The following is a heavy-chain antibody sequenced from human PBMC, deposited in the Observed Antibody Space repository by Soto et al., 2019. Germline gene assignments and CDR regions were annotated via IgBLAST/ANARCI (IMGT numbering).Heavy chain of an antibody. CDR2: ISYDGSNK. CDR3: AKDAQWERRRDYCYYGMDV. V-gene: IGHV3-30*18. CDR1: GFTFSSYG. D-gene: IGHD1-26*01. J-gene: IGHJ6*02. Sequence: PGGSLRLSCAASGFTFSSYGMHWVRQAPGKGLEWVAVISYDGSNKYYADSVKGRFTISRDNSKNTLYLQMNSLRAEDTAVYYCAKDAQWERRRDYCYYGMDVWGQGTTVTVSS.